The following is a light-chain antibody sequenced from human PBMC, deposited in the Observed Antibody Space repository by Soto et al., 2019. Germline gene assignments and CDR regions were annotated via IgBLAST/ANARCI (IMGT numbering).Light chain of an antibody. CDR1: QSIGSY. CDR2: AAS. J-gene: IGKJ1*01. V-gene: IGKV1-17*01. CDR3: LQHNNYPWT. Sequence: DIQMTQSPSSLSASVGDRVSITVGASQSIGSYFNWYQQKPGKAPKRLIYAASSLQSGVPSRFSGSGSGTEFTLTISSLQPEDFATYYCLQHNNYPWTFGQGTKVDIK.